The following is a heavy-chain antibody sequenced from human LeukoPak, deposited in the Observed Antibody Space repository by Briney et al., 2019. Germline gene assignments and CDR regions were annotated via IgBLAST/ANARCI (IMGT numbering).Heavy chain of an antibody. CDR2: IYYSGST. V-gene: IGHV4-59*01. Sequence: PSETLSLTGTVSGGSISSYYWSWIRQPPGKGLEWIGYIYYSGSTNYNPSLKSRVTISVDTSKNQFSLKLSSVTAADTAVYYCAREGRRDGSSYGMDVWGQGTTVTVSS. D-gene: IGHD5-24*01. CDR3: AREGRRDGSSYGMDV. CDR1: GGSISSYY. J-gene: IGHJ6*02.